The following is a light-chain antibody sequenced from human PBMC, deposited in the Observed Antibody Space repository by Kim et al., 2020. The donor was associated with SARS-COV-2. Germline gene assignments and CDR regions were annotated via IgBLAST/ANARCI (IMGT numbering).Light chain of an antibody. CDR2: GTS. V-gene: IGKV3-20*01. CDR1: QRVSSSS. CDR3: QQYGSSPQT. J-gene: IGKJ1*01. Sequence: PGEKATLSCRASQRVSSSSLAWYQQKPGQAPRLLIYGTSSWATGIPDRFTGSGSGTDFTLTISGVEPEDFAVYYCQQYGSSPQTFGQGTKVDIK.